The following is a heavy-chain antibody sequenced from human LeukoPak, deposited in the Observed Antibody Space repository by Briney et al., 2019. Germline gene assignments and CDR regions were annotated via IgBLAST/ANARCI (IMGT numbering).Heavy chain of an antibody. CDR3: ARQAKRGYSGYGGYYFDY. J-gene: IGHJ4*02. CDR1: GGSFSGYY. D-gene: IGHD5-12*01. CDR2: INHSGST. V-gene: IGHV4-34*01. Sequence: SETLSLTCAVYGGSFSGYYWSWIRQPPGKGLEWIGEINHSGSTNYNPSLKSRVTISVDTSKSQFSLKLSSVTAADTAVYYCARQAKRGYSGYGGYYFDYWGQGTLVTVSS.